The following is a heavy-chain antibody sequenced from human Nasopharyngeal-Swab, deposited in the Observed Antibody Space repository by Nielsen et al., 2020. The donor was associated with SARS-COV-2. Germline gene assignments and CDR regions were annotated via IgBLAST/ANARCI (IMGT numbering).Heavy chain of an antibody. D-gene: IGHD3-16*01. CDR3: ARGASIYYYYYGMDA. J-gene: IGHJ6*02. CDR1: GYTFTGYY. V-gene: IGHV1-2*04. Sequence: ASVKVSCKASGYTFTGYYMHWVRQAPGQGLEWMGWINPNSGGTNYAQKFQGWVTMTRDTSISTAYMELSRLRSDDTAVYYCARGASIYYYYYGMDAWGQGTTVTVSS. CDR2: INPNSGGT.